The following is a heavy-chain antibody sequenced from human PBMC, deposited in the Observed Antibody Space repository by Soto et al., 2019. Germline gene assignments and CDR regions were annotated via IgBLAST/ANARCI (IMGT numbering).Heavy chain of an antibody. D-gene: IGHD5-18*01. V-gene: IGHV1-69*13. J-gene: IGHJ6*02. CDR2: IIPIFGTA. CDR1: GGTFSSYA. Sequence: ASVKVCCKASGGTFSSYAISWVRQAPGQGLEWMGGIIPIFGTANYAQKFQGRVTITADESTSTAYMELSSLRSEDTAVYYCARNRGYSYGSLKYYYYGMDVWGQGTTVTVSS. CDR3: ARNRGYSYGSLKYYYYGMDV.